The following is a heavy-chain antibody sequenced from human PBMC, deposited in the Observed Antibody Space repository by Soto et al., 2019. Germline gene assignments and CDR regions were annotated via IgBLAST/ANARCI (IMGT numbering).Heavy chain of an antibody. D-gene: IGHD6-19*01. CDR2: INHSGST. CDR3: ARGSSSGDFDI. CDR1: GGSFSGYY. V-gene: IGHV4-34*01. Sequence: QVQLQQWGAGLLKPSETLSLTCAVYGGSFSGYYWSWIRQPPGKGLEWIGEINHSGSTNYNPSLKSRVTISVDTSKNQFSLKLSSVTAADTAVYYCARGSSSGDFDIWDQGTMVTVSS. J-gene: IGHJ3*02.